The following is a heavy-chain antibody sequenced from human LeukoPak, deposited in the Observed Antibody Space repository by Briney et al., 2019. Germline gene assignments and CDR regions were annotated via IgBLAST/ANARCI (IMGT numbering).Heavy chain of an antibody. CDR3: AREIRVYSGSRYFDY. CDR2: IYHSGST. Sequence: PSETLSLTCTVSGYSISSGYYWGWIRQPPGKGLEWIGSIYHSGSTYYNPSLKSRVTISVDTSKNQFSLKLSSVTAADTAVYYCAREIRVYSGSRYFDYWGQGTLVTVSS. J-gene: IGHJ4*02. D-gene: IGHD1-26*01. V-gene: IGHV4-38-2*02. CDR1: GYSISSGYY.